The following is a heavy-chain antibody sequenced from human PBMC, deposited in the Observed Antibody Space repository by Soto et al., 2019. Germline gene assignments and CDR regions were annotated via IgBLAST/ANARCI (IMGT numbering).Heavy chain of an antibody. J-gene: IGHJ5*02. CDR2: INHSGST. Sequence: SETLSLTCAVYGGSFSGYYWSWIRQPPGKGLEWIGEINHSGSTNYNPFLKSRVTISVDTSKNQFSLKLSSVTAADTAVYYCARERRMVRGWWDRGDGLPWFDPWGEGTLVTVYS. D-gene: IGHD3-10*01. V-gene: IGHV4-34*01. CDR3: ARERRMVRGWWDRGDGLPWFDP. CDR1: GGSFSGYY.